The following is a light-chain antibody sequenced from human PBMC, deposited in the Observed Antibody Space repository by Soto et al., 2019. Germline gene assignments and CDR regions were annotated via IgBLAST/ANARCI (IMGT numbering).Light chain of an antibody. J-gene: IGKJ3*01. CDR3: QQYGSLLFT. Sequence: EIVLTQSPGTLSLSPGERATLSCRASQSVSSNYLAWYQQKPGQAPRLLIYGASIRATGIPDRFSGSGSGTDFTLTISRLEPEDFAVYYCQQYGSLLFTFGPGTKVDIK. V-gene: IGKV3-20*01. CDR2: GAS. CDR1: QSVSSNY.